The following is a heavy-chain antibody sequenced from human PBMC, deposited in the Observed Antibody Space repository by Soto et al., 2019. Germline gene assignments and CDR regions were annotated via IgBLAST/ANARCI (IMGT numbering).Heavy chain of an antibody. V-gene: IGHV3-23*01. CDR1: GFTFSSYA. D-gene: IGHD6-13*01. CDR3: AKGKAAENKFDY. J-gene: IGHJ4*02. CDR2: ISGSGGST. Sequence: PGGSLILSCAASGFTFSSYAMSWVRQAPGKGLEWVSAISGSGGSTYYADSVRGRFTISRDNSKNTLYLQMNSLRAEDTAVYYCAKGKAAENKFDYWGQGTLVTVSS.